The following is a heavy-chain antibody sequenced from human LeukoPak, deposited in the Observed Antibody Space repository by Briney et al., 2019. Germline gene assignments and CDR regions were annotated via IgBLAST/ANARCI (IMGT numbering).Heavy chain of an antibody. CDR1: GYTFSDYY. CDR2: ISSSGSTI. Sequence: PGGSLRLSCAASGYTFSDYYMSWIRQAPGKGLEWVSYISSSGSTIYYVDSVKGRFTISRDNAKNSLYLQMNSLRAEDTAVYYCARDQDRWLRFYGMDVWGQGTTVTVSS. V-gene: IGHV3-11*01. D-gene: IGHD5-12*01. J-gene: IGHJ6*02. CDR3: ARDQDRWLRFYGMDV.